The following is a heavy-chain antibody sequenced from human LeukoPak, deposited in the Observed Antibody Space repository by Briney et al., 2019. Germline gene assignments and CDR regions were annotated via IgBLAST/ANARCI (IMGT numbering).Heavy chain of an antibody. Sequence: GGSLRLSCAASGFTFSGYAMSWVRQAPGKGLEWVSSISGSGNRTYYADSVKGRFTISRDNSKNTLFLQMNSLRAEDTAVYYCAKNLYCGGGSCYPSALGMDVWGQGATVTVSS. V-gene: IGHV3-23*01. CDR2: ISGSGNRT. CDR1: GFTFSGYA. D-gene: IGHD2-15*01. J-gene: IGHJ6*02. CDR3: AKNLYCGGGSCYPSALGMDV.